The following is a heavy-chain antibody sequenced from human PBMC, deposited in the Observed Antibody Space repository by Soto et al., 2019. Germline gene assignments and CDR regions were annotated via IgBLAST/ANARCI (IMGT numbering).Heavy chain of an antibody. J-gene: IGHJ6*02. CDR2: INACNGNT. CDR3: ASPGTQGNYYYYGMDV. D-gene: IGHD6-13*01. V-gene: IGHV1-18*01. Sequence: SVKVSCKASGYTFTSYGISWVRQAPGQGLEWMGWINACNGNTKYSQKLQGRVTITRDTSASTAYMELSSLRSEDTAVYYCASPGTQGNYYYYGMDVWGQGTTVTVSS. CDR1: GYTFTSYG.